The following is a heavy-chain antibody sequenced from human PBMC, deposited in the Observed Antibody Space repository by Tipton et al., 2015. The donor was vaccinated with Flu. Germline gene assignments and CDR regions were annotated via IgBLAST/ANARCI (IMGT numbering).Heavy chain of an antibody. CDR1: GDSVASDYF. V-gene: IGHV4-38-2*01. J-gene: IGHJ5*02. CDR3: ARRDYSNYVSEPKNWFDP. Sequence: TLSLTCSVSGDSVASDYFWGWIRRPPGEGLEWICNVHQTGSTYYNPSLRSRVTIAVDRPKNQFSLRLTSVTAADTAVYYWARRDYSNYVSEPKNWFDPGGQGTLVIVSS. CDR2: VHQTGST. D-gene: IGHD4-11*01.